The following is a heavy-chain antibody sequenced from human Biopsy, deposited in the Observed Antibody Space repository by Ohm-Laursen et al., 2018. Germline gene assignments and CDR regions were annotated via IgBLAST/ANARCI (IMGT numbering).Heavy chain of an antibody. Sequence: LSLTYTVSGDSINNYYSSWIRQPAGKGLEWIGRIYTSGSPNYNLPLESRVTMSVDTSKNQFSLNLRSVTAADTAVYYCARGTGRYYVYGAFDIWGQGTVVTVSS. CDR3: ARGTGRYYVYGAFDI. V-gene: IGHV4-4*07. D-gene: IGHD1-26*01. CDR1: GDSINNYY. J-gene: IGHJ3*02. CDR2: IYTSGSP.